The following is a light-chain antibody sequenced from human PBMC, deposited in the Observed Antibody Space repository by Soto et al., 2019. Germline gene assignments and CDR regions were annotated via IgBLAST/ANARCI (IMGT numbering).Light chain of an antibody. CDR2: GNN. CDR3: QSYDNSLGGHVV. CDR1: RSNIGAGYD. V-gene: IGLV1-40*01. J-gene: IGLJ2*01. Sequence: QSVLTQPPSVSGAPGQRVTISCTGSRSNIGAGYDVHWYQQLPGTAPKLLIYGNNNRPSGVPDRFSGSKSGTSASLAISGLQAEDEADYYCQSYDNSLGGHVVFGGGTKLTVL.